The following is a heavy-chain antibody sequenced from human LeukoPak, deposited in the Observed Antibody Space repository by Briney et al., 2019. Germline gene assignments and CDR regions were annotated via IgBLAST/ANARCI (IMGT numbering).Heavy chain of an antibody. D-gene: IGHD2-2*02. J-gene: IGHJ1*01. CDR1: GYSFTSYW. V-gene: IGHV5-51*01. CDR2: IYPGDPDT. Sequence: KVGESLKISCKGSGYSFTSYWIGWVRQIPGKGLEWMGIIYPGDPDTRYSPSFQGQVTISADKSISTAYLQWSSLKASDTAMYYCARQVEYCSSTSCYNFQHWGQGTLVTVSS. CDR3: ARQVEYCSSTSCYNFQH.